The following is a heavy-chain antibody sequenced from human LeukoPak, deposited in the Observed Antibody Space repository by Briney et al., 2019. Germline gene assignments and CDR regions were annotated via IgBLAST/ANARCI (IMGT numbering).Heavy chain of an antibody. CDR1: GFTFSSYS. J-gene: IGHJ6*03. CDR2: ISSRSSDI. Sequence: GGSLRLSCAASGFTFSSYSMNWVRQAPGKGLEWVSFISSRSSDIYYADSVKGRFTISRDNAKNSLYLQMNSLRAEDTAVYYCAKDGEGGYYYYMDVWGKGTTVTVSS. CDR3: AKDGEGGYYYYMDV. D-gene: IGHD2-21*01. V-gene: IGHV3-21*01.